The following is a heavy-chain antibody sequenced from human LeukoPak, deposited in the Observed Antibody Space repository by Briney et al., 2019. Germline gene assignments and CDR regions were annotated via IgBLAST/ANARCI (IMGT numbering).Heavy chain of an antibody. D-gene: IGHD2-21*01. CDR3: ARDGLAYCGGDCFDY. Sequence: GGSLRLSCAASGFTFSSYAMHWVRQAPGKGLEWVAVISYDGSNKCYADSVKGRFTISRDNSKNTLYLQMNSLRAEDTAVYYCARDGLAYCGGDCFDYWGQGTLVTVSS. CDR1: GFTFSSYA. CDR2: ISYDGSNK. V-gene: IGHV3-30-3*01. J-gene: IGHJ4*02.